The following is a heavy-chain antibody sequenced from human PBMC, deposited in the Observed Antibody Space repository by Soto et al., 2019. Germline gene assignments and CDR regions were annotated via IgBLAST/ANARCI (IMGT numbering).Heavy chain of an antibody. CDR2: IKSKTDGGTT. J-gene: IGHJ2*01. Sequence: GGSLRLSCAASEFTFSNAWMSWVRQAPGKGLEWVGRIKSKTDGGTTDYAAPVKGRFTISRDDSKSTLYLQMNSLKTEDTGVYYCTRACSAGTCYDNWYLDLCGRGTLVTVYS. CDR1: EFTFSNAW. CDR3: TRACSAGTCYDNWYLDL. V-gene: IGHV3-15*01. D-gene: IGHD2-15*01.